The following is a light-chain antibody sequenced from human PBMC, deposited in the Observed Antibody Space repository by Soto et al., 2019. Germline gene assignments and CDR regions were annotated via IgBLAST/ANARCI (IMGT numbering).Light chain of an antibody. J-gene: IGKJ4*01. CDR3: QQYITVPLT. CDR1: QSVRSNY. Sequence: EIVLTQSPDTLSLSPGERATLSCRASQSVRSNYLAWYQQKPGQAPRFLIYDASSRATGIPDRFSGSGSGTDFTLTISRLEPEDFAVYYCQQYITVPLTFGGGTKVQIK. V-gene: IGKV3-20*01. CDR2: DAS.